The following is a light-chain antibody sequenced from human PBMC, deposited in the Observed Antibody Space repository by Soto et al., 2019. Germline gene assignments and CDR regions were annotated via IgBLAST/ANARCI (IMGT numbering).Light chain of an antibody. Sequence: NVLTQTPGTLSLSPRERSTLSFRASQTVSSYLTWYPQTPGHSPRLLISGASRRSTGIPDPFTATGSAPNYTLTSSRLEPEDFALYYWQQYGTAPITFGQGTRLEIK. CDR3: QQYGTAPIT. V-gene: IGKV3-20*01. CDR1: QTVSSY. J-gene: IGKJ5*01. CDR2: GAS.